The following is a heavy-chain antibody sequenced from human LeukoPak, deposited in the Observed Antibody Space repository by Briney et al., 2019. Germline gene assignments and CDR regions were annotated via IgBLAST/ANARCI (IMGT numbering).Heavy chain of an antibody. J-gene: IGHJ5*02. Sequence: SETLSLTCSVSGDSITLTSYYWAWIRQPPGKGLEWIGSIYFSGTTNYNPSLQSRVTMSVDTSRNQFSLILSSLTATGTAVYYCARQIRYTYDPNWFHPWSQGALVTVSS. V-gene: IGHV4-39*01. CDR3: ARQIRYTYDPNWFHP. CDR2: IYFSGTT. CDR1: GDSITLTSYY. D-gene: IGHD2-2*02.